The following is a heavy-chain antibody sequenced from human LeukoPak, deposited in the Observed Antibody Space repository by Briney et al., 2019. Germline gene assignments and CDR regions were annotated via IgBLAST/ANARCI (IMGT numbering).Heavy chain of an antibody. CDR3: ARDGPAAKYYYYYYYMDV. J-gene: IGHJ6*03. Sequence: PGGSLRLSCAASGFTFSNYYMNWVRQAPGKGLEWVSSISSGSSYIYYADSLKGRFTISRDNAKNSLYLQMNSLRAEDTAVYYCARDGPAAKYYYYYYYMDVWGKGTTVTVSS. V-gene: IGHV3-21*01. CDR1: GFTFSNYY. CDR2: ISSGSSYI. D-gene: IGHD2-2*01.